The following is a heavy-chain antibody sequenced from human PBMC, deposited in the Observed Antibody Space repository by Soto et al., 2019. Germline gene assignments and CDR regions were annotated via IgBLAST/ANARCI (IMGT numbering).Heavy chain of an antibody. CDR1: GFTVSSNY. D-gene: IGHD2-21*02. CDR3: VRHTCPDCYSIGY. Sequence: GGSLRLSCAASGFTVSSNYMNWVRQAPGKGLEWVSVIYSGGNTYYADSVKGRFTISRDNSKNTLYLQMNSLRAEDTAVYYCVRHTCPDCYSIGYWGLGTLVTVSS. V-gene: IGHV3-66*04. CDR2: IYSGGNT. J-gene: IGHJ4*02.